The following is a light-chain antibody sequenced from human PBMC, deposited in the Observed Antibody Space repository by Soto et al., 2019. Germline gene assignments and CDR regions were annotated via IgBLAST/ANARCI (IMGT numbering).Light chain of an antibody. V-gene: IGKV1-39*01. CDR1: QTISNF. CDR2: TAS. J-gene: IGKJ5*01. CDR3: QQSYSTSIT. Sequence: DIQMTQSPSSLSASVGDRVTITFLASQTISNFLNWYQQTSGNAPKLLISTASTLQSGVPSRFSGSGSGTDFTLTINSLQPEDFATYYCQQSYSTSITFGQGTRLEIK.